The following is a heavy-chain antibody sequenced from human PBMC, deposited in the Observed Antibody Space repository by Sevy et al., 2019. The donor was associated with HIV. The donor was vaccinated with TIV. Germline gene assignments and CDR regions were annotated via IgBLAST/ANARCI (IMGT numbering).Heavy chain of an antibody. CDR1: GGTFSSYA. V-gene: IGHV1-69*13. Sequence: SVKVSCKASGGTFSSYAISWVRQAPGQGLEWMGGIIPIFGTANYAQKFQGRVTITADESTSTAYMELSSLRSEDTAVYYCARDAGIVVVPAAVIYYGMDVWGQGTTVTVSS. J-gene: IGHJ6*02. CDR2: IIPIFGTA. D-gene: IGHD2-2*01. CDR3: ARDAGIVVVPAAVIYYGMDV.